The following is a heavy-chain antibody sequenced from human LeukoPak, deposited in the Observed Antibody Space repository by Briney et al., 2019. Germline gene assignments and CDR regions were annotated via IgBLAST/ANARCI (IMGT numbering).Heavy chain of an antibody. V-gene: IGHV3-48*02. J-gene: IGHJ4*02. CDR2: ISSDSGTI. Sequence: GGSLRPSCASSGFTFSAYHMNWVRQAPGKGLEWISFISSDSGTIYYADSVKGRFTISRNNAANSLYLHMNNLRDDDTAVYYCARRDPFDYWGQGTMVTVSS. CDR1: GFTFSAYH. CDR3: ARRDPFDY.